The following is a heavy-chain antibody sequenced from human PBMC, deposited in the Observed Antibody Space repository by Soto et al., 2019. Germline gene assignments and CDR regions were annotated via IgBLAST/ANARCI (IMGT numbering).Heavy chain of an antibody. CDR1: GFPFSSYA. V-gene: IGHV3-23*01. J-gene: IGHJ6*03. CDR2: ISGSGGST. D-gene: IGHD3-10*01. CDR3: AKDWYYGSGSPRHYYYMDV. Sequence: GGSLRLSCAASGFPFSSYAMSWVRQAPGKGLEWVSAISGSGGSTYYADSVKGRFTISRDNSKNTLYLQMNSLRAEDTAVYYCAKDWYYGSGSPRHYYYMDVWGKGTTVTVSS.